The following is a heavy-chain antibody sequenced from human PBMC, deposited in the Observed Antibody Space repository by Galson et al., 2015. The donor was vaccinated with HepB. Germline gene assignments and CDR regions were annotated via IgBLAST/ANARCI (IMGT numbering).Heavy chain of an antibody. J-gene: IGHJ4*02. CDR3: ASGGDSYSFSY. D-gene: IGHD4-17*01. CDR1: GFAFSSYW. CDR2: IVSDGSSA. Sequence: SLRLSCAASGFAFSSYWMHWVRQAPGKGLVWVARIVSDGSSATYAEFVKGRFTISRDNAKNTLSLQMNSLRAEDTAVYYCASGGDSYSFSYWGRGTLVTVSS. V-gene: IGHV3-74*01.